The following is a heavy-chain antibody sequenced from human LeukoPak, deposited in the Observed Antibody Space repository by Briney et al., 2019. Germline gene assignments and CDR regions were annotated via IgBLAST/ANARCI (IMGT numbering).Heavy chain of an antibody. J-gene: IGHJ3*02. D-gene: IGHD2/OR15-2a*01. CDR3: VRRGNMSSHAFDI. Sequence: PGGSLRLSCAASGFSFSDSYMSWIRQAPGQGLEWLSYIKSSDTSTFYADSVKGRFTVSRDNAKNSLYLQMNSLRAEDTAVYYCVRRGNMSSHAFDIWGQGTVVTVSS. CDR2: IKSSDTST. V-gene: IGHV3-11*01. CDR1: GFSFSDSY.